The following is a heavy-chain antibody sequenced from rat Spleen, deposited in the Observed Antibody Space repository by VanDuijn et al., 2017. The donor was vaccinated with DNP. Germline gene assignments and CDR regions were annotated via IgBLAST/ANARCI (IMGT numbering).Heavy chain of an antibody. Sequence: EVLLQESGPGLVKPSQSLSLTCSVTFYSITSSYKWNWIRQFPGNKLEWMGYINSAGSTNYNPSLKSRISITRDTSKNQFFLQENSGISDDTATYDCARSYYDGSYYYGNWGRGVMVTVSS. CDR2: INSAGST. V-gene: IGHV3-3*01. CDR1: FYSITSSYK. J-gene: IGHJ2*01. CDR3: ARSYYDGSYYYGN. D-gene: IGHD1-12*02.